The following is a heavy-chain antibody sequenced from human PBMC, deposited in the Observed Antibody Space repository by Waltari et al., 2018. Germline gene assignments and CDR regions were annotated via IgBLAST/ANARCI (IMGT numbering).Heavy chain of an antibody. J-gene: IGHJ5*02. CDR2: TNPNSGGT. CDR1: GYTFTGYY. V-gene: IGHV1-2*06. CDR3: ARESPRINWFDP. D-gene: IGHD2-15*01. Sequence: QVQLVQSGAEVKKPGASVKVSCKASGYTFTGYYMHWVRQAPGQGLEWMGRTNPNSGGTNYAQKFQGRGTMTRDTSISTAYMELSRLRSDDTAVYYCARESPRINWFDPWGQGTLVTVSS.